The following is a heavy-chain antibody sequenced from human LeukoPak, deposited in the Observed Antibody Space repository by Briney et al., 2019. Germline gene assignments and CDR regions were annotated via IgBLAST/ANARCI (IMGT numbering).Heavy chain of an antibody. Sequence: PGGSLRLSCTPSGFTFSAFGFHWVRQAPGKGPEWVAAIFYDGANKYYTDSVKGRFTISRDNSKNTLYLQMNSLRAEDTAVYYCARDHQEQHQVGSGDLLDNWFDSWGQGTLVTVSS. CDR3: ARDHQEQHQVGSGDLLDNWFDS. D-gene: IGHD3-3*01. CDR2: IFYDGANK. J-gene: IGHJ5*01. V-gene: IGHV3-33*01. CDR1: GFTFSAFG.